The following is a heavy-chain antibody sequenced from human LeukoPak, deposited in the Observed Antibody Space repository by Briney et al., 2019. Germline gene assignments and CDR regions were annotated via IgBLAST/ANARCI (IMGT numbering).Heavy chain of an antibody. Sequence: GGTLRLSCAASGFTFSSNYMNWVRQAPGKGLEWVSSISSSSSYIYYADSVKGRFTISRDNAKNSLYLQMNSLRAEDTAVCYCARAGGSYRGWADYYYMDVWGKGTTVTVSS. CDR3: ARAGGSYRGWADYYYMDV. J-gene: IGHJ6*03. D-gene: IGHD1-26*01. CDR1: GFTFSSNY. CDR2: ISSSSSYI. V-gene: IGHV3-21*01.